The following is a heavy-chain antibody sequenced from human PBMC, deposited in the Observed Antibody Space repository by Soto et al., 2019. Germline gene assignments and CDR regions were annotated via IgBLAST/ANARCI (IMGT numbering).Heavy chain of an antibody. CDR2: IDKVGTDS. J-gene: IGHJ6*03. Sequence: EVQLVESGGGLVQPGGSLRLSCAASEFTFSGRSVHWVRQAPGKGLVWVAGIDKVGTDSTYADSGKGRFTSSRDNAKNPLYLQIHSRRVEDPAVYYCARGWFGPDVWGKGTTVTVSS. CDR1: EFTFSGRS. D-gene: IGHD3-10*01. CDR3: ARGWFGPDV. V-gene: IGHV3-74*01.